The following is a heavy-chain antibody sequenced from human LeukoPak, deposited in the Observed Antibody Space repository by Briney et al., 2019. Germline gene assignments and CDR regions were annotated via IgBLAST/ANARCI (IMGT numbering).Heavy chain of an antibody. D-gene: IGHD6-13*01. CDR1: GFTFSTFA. V-gene: IGHV3-23*01. CDR2: ISGGGGST. Sequence: PGGSLRLSCAASGFTFSTFAMSWVRQAPGKGLEWVSGISGGGGSTYYADSVKGRFTVSRDNSKNTLYLQMNSLRAEDTAVYFCANAYSIIWSGFDYWGQGTLVTVSS. CDR3: ANAYSIIWSGFDY. J-gene: IGHJ4*02.